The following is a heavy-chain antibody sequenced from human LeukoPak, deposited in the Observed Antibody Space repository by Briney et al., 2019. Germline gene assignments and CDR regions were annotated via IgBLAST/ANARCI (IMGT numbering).Heavy chain of an antibody. CDR1: GFTFSNYW. CDR2: IYSGVST. Sequence: GGSLRLSCAASGFTFSNYWMSWVRQAPGKGLEWVSVIYSGVSTYYADSVRGRFTISRDNSKNTLYLQMNSLRAEDTAVYYCARASAKYYYDSSGYLFDYWGQGTLVTVSS. J-gene: IGHJ4*02. CDR3: ARASAKYYYDSSGYLFDY. D-gene: IGHD3-22*01. V-gene: IGHV3-53*01.